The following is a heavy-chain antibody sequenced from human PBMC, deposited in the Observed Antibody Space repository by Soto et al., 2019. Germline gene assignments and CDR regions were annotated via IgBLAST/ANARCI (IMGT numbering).Heavy chain of an antibody. V-gene: IGHV4-34*01. CDR3: ARGEAGMVRGVIHY. D-gene: IGHD3-10*01. CDR1: GGSFSGYY. J-gene: IGHJ4*02. Sequence: QVQLQQWGAGLLKPSETLSLTCAVYGGSFSGYYWSWIRQPPGKGLEWIGEINHRGSTNYNPSLKSRVTISVDTSKNQCSLKLNSVTAADTGVYYCARGEAGMVRGVIHYWGQGTLGTVSS. CDR2: INHRGST.